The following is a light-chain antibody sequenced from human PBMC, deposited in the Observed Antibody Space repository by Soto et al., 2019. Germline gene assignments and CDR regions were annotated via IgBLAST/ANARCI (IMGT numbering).Light chain of an antibody. CDR2: EVT. V-gene: IGLV2-14*01. CDR1: NSNVGAYNY. Sequence: QSALTQPASVSGSPGQSITISCTGTNSNVGAYNYVSWFQQHPGKAPKLIIFEVTNRPSGVSHRFSGSKSANTASLTISGLQTEDEADDYCLSYTIASVLVFGGGTQLPS. J-gene: IGLJ3*02. CDR3: LSYTIASVLV.